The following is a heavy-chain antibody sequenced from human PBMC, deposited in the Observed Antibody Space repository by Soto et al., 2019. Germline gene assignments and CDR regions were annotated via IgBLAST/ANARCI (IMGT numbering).Heavy chain of an antibody. J-gene: IGHJ4*02. V-gene: IGHV4-31*03. CDR2: IYYTGAA. Sequence: QVQLPESGPGLVKPSQTLTLTCSVSGGSIDTGGFYWSWARQLPGKGLQWVGYIYYTGAAYYNPALKSRVVISLDTSANQFSLSLTSLTAADTAVYYCASGTFNDISFDSWGQGRLVTVSS. CDR1: GGSIDTGGFY. CDR3: ASGTFNDISFDS. D-gene: IGHD2-21*01.